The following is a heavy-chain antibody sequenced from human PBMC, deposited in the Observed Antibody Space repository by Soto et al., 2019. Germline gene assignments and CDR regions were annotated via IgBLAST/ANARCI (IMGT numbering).Heavy chain of an antibody. D-gene: IGHD6-19*01. Sequence: ASVKVSCKASGNTFTGHFVHWVRQAPGQGLEWMGWVNPKNGATKYAQNFQDWVTMTRDTSTTTVYMEVRRLRSDDTAVYYCATNDGGGSGSQLNYWGRGTLVTVSS. J-gene: IGHJ4*02. V-gene: IGHV1-2*04. CDR2: VNPKNGAT. CDR3: ATNDGGGSGSQLNY. CDR1: GNTFTGHF.